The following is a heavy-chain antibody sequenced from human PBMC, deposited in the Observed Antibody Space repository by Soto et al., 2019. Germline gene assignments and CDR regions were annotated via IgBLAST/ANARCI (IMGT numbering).Heavy chain of an antibody. Sequence: ASVKVSCKASGYTFTIYDINWARQATGQGLEWMGWMNPNSGNTGYAQKFQGRVTMTRNTSISTAYMELSSLRSEDTAVYYCARAAGYCTNGVCYSPNDAFDIWGQGTMVNVSS. CDR3: ARAAGYCTNGVCYSPNDAFDI. CDR1: GYTFTIYD. V-gene: IGHV1-8*01. CDR2: MNPNSGNT. D-gene: IGHD2-8*01. J-gene: IGHJ3*02.